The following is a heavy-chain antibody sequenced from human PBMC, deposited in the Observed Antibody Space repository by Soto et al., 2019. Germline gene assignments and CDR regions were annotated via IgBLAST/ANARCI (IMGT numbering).Heavy chain of an antibody. J-gene: IGHJ4*02. CDR3: AREADLDY. CDR1: GFSFSTYW. CDR2: INSDGSST. V-gene: IGHV3-74*01. Sequence: PGGSLRLSCAASGFSFSTYWMHWVRQAPGKGLVWVSLINSDGSSTTYADSVKGRFTISRDNAKNTLYLQMNSLRAEDTAVYYCAREADLDYWGQGTLVTVSS.